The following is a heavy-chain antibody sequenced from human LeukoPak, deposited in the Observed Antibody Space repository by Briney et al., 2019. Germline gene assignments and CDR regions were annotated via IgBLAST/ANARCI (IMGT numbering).Heavy chain of an antibody. CDR1: GFTFSDYW. D-gene: IGHD6-13*01. CDR2: INQDGSNK. V-gene: IGHV3-7*01. Sequence: PGGSLTLSCAASGFTFSDYWMTWVRQAPGKGLDWVDNINQDGSNKYYGDSVKGRFTISRDNTKNSVHLQMNSLRAEDTGVYYCARSYAAATSYWGQGTPVTVSS. J-gene: IGHJ4*02. CDR3: ARSYAAATSY.